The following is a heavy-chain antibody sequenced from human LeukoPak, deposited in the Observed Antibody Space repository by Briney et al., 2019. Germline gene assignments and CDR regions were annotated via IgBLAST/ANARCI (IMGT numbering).Heavy chain of an antibody. CDR2: IYYSGST. J-gene: IGHJ4*02. Sequence: SETLSLTCTVFGGSISSSSYYWGWIRQPPGRGLEWIGSIYYSGSTYYNPSLKSRVTISVDMSKNQFSLKLSSVTAADTAVYYCASLIAAAVYFDYWGQGTLVTVSS. CDR3: ASLIAAAVYFDY. V-gene: IGHV4-39*01. D-gene: IGHD6-13*01. CDR1: GGSISSSSYY.